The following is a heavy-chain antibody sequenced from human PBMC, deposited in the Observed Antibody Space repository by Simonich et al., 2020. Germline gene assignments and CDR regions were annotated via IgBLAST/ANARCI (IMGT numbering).Heavy chain of an antibody. CDR2: SHPGDSDN. Sequence: EVQLVQSGAEVKKPGESLKISCKGSGYSFTSYWIGWVRQMPGKGLEWGGSSHPGDSDNRYSTSLQGQVTISDNKSSSTAYLQWSSLKASDTAMYYCARQLNDFDIWGQGTMVTVSS. CDR1: GYSFTSYW. J-gene: IGHJ3*02. D-gene: IGHD1-1*01. CDR3: ARQLNDFDI. V-gene: IGHV5-51*01.